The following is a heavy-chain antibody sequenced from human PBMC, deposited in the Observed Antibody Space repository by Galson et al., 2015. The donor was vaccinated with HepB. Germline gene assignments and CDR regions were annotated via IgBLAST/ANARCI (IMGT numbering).Heavy chain of an antibody. D-gene: IGHD2-2*01. Sequence: SLRLSCAASGFTFSSYWMSWVRQAPGKGLEWVANIEQDGSENYYVDSVKGRFTISRDNAKNSLYLQMNSLRAEDTAVYYCARDWAGRVSRRLGETVLAPAARKRSYYYYYMDVWGKGTTVTVSS. CDR3: ARDWAGRVSRRLGETVLAPAARKRSYYYYYMDV. V-gene: IGHV3-7*03. CDR1: GFTFSSYW. CDR2: IEQDGSEN. J-gene: IGHJ6*03.